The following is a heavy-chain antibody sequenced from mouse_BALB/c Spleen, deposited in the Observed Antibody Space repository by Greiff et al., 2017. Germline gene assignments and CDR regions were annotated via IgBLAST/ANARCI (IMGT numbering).Heavy chain of an antibody. V-gene: IGHV5-9-3*01. CDR2: ISSGGSYT. CDR3: ARQARDYFFDY. CDR1: GFTFSSYA. J-gene: IGHJ2*01. Sequence: DVKLVESGGGLVKPGGSLKLSCAASGFTFSSYAMSWVRQTPEKRLEWVATISSGGSYTYYPDSVKGRFTISRDNAKNTLYLQMSSLRSEDTAMYYCARQARDYFFDYWGQGTTLTVSS.